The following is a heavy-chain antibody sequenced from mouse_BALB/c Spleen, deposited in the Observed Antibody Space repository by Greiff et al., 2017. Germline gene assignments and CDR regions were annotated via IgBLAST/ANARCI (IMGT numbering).Heavy chain of an antibody. CDR2: ISSGSSTI. J-gene: IGHJ1*01. CDR3: ARDRDYGSSHWYFDV. CDR1: GFTFSSFG. Sequence: EVMLVESGGGLVQPGGSRKLSCAASGFTFSSFGMHWVRQAPEKGLEWVAYISSGSSTIYYADTVKGRFTISRDNPKNTLFLQMTSLRSEDTAMYYCARDRDYGSSHWYFDVWGAGTTVTVSS. D-gene: IGHD1-1*01. V-gene: IGHV5-17*02.